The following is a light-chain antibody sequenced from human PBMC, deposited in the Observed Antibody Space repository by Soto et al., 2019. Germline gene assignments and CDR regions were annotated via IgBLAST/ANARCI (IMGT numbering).Light chain of an antibody. CDR3: QQSYSTPS. V-gene: IGKV1-39*01. J-gene: IGKJ2*03. Sequence: DIQMTQSPSSLSASVGVRVTITCRASQSISSYLNWYQQKPGEAPDLLIYAASSLQSWVPSRFSGSRSGTDFILTISSLQPEDFATYYCQQSYSTPSFGQGTRLEIK. CDR1: QSISSY. CDR2: AAS.